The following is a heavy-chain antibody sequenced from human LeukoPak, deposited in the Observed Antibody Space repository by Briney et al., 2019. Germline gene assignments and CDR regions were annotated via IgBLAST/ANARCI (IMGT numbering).Heavy chain of an antibody. Sequence: GGSLRLSCAASGFTFNNYDMHWVRQAPGKGLEWVAVIWYDGSNKYYADSVKGRFTISRDNSKNTLYLQMNSLRAEDTAVYYCAKGIYGGNPIHFDYWGQGTLVTVSS. D-gene: IGHD4/OR15-4a*01. V-gene: IGHV3-33*06. CDR1: GFTFNNYD. CDR2: IWYDGSNK. CDR3: AKGIYGGNPIHFDY. J-gene: IGHJ4*02.